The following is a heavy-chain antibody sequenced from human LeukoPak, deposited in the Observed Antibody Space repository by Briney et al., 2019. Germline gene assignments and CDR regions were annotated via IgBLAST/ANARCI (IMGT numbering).Heavy chain of an antibody. CDR1: GYTFTSYN. Sequence: ASVKVSCKTSGYTFTSYNINWVRQAPGQGLEWMGWISAYSGNTNYAQKFQGRVTMTTDTSTNTAYMDLRGLISDDTAVYYCARDRGIVGAKPIFDNWGQGTLVTVSS. D-gene: IGHD1-26*01. J-gene: IGHJ4*02. CDR2: ISAYSGNT. CDR3: ARDRGIVGAKPIFDN. V-gene: IGHV1-18*01.